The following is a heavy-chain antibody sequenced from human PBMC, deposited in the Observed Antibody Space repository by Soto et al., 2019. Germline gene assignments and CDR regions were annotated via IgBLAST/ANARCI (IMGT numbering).Heavy chain of an antibody. V-gene: IGHV1-69*01. CDR1: GGTFSNYP. D-gene: IGHD2-21*02. J-gene: IGHJ4*02. Sequence: VQLVQSGAEVKKPGSSVKVSCKASGGTFSNYPFIWVRQAPGQGLDWMGGINPIFGTPDYGQRFQGRGKITADEATNTAYMELSSLRSDDTAVYYCARGLYCGGGCYSHFDYWGQGTLVTVSS. CDR3: ARGLYCGGGCYSHFDY. CDR2: INPIFGTP.